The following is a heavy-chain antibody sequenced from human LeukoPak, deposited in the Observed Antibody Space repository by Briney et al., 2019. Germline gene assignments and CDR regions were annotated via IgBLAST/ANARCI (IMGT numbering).Heavy chain of an antibody. CDR2: IWFDGSYK. V-gene: IGHV3-33*01. D-gene: IGHD2-15*01. Sequence: GGSLRLSCAASGFTFSSYGMLWVRQAPGKGLEWVALIWFDGSYKYYVDSVKGRFTISRDNSKNTVYLQTNSLRSEDTPLYYGATTTAATHGVFDYWGQGTLVTVSS. J-gene: IGHJ4*02. CDR3: ATTTAATHGVFDY. CDR1: GFTFSSYG.